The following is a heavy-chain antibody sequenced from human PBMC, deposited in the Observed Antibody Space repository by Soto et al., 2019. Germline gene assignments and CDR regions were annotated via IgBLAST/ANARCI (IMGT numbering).Heavy chain of an antibody. J-gene: IGHJ4*02. CDR3: TTSGNPNIVDH. V-gene: IGHV3-15*07. CDR2: IRSRSGTT. Sequence: EVQLVESGGGLVKPGGSRRLSCAASGFSFSKAWMNWVRQAPGKGLEWDGRIRSRSGTTDYAAPVKGRFTISRDDSKYTLYLQMNSLKVEDTAVYFCTTSGNPNIVDHWGQGTLVIVSS. CDR1: GFSFSKAW.